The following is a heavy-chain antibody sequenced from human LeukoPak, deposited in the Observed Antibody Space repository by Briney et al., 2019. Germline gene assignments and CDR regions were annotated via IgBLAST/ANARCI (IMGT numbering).Heavy chain of an antibody. V-gene: IGHV2-5*01. CDR2: IYWCDDK. CDR3: AHERTVTTWGWFDP. Sequence: SGPTLVNPTQTLTLPCTFSGFSLSTSGVGVGWIRQPPGKALEWLALIYWCDDKLYSPSLKSRLTITKDTSKNQVVLTMTNMDPVDTATYYCAHERTVTTWGWFDPWGQGTLVTVSS. CDR1: GFSLSTSGVG. J-gene: IGHJ5*02. D-gene: IGHD4-11*01.